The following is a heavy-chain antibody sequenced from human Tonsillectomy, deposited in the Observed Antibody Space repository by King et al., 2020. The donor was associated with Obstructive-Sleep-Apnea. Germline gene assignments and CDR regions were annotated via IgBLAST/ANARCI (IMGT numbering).Heavy chain of an antibody. CDR3: AKGSGSLLYYYYGMDV. V-gene: IGHV3-11*01. D-gene: IGHD3-10*01. CDR2: ISSGGDTI. CDR1: GFTFSEYY. J-gene: IGHJ6*02. Sequence: VQLVESGGGLVKPGGSLRLSCAASGFTFSEYYMSWIRQAPGKGLEWVSYISSGGDTIYYGDSVKGRFTISRDDAKNSLYLQMNSLRAEDTAVYYRAKGSGSLLYYYYGMDVWGQGTTVTVSS.